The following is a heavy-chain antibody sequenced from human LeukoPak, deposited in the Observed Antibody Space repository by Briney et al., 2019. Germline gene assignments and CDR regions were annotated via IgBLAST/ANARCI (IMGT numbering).Heavy chain of an antibody. CDR2: IKQDGSEK. D-gene: IGHD2-2*02. CDR3: ARAELVYTPRWLYYYYYYYMDV. V-gene: IGHV3-7*01. CDR1: GITFSSYW. Sequence: GGSLRLSCTVSGITFSSYWMRWVRQAPGKGLEWVANIKQDGSEKYYVDSVKGRFTISRDNAKNSLYLQMNSLRAEDTAVYYCARAELVYTPRWLYYYYYYYMDVWGKGTTVTVSS. J-gene: IGHJ6*03.